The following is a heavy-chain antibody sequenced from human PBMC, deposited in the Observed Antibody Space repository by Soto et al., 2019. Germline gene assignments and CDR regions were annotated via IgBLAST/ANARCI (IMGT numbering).Heavy chain of an antibody. Sequence: GGSLRLSCAASGFTVSSNYMSWVRQAPGQGLEWVSVIYSGGSTYYADSVKGRFTISRDNSKDTLYLQMNGLRAEDTAVYYCARDMTTVVTGGYYGMDVWGQGTTVTVSS. J-gene: IGHJ6*02. CDR3: ARDMTTVVTGGYYGMDV. V-gene: IGHV3-53*01. CDR2: IYSGGST. D-gene: IGHD4-17*01. CDR1: GFTVSSNY.